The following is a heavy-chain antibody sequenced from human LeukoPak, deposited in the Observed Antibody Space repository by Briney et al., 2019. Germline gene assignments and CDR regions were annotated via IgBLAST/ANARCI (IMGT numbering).Heavy chain of an antibody. CDR1: GYTFTGYY. J-gene: IGHJ5*02. CDR2: INLNSGGT. V-gene: IGHV1-2*02. CDR3: ARAMVRGVIDVNWFDP. Sequence: ASVKVSCTASGYTFTGYYMHWVRQAPGQGLEWMGWINLNSGGTNYAQKFQGRVTMTRDTSISTAYMELSRLRSDDTAVYYCARAMVRGVIDVNWFDPWGQGTLVTVSS. D-gene: IGHD3-10*01.